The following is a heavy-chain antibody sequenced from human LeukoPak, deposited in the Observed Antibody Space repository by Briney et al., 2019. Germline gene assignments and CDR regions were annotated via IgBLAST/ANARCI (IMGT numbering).Heavy chain of an antibody. Sequence: ASVKVSCKASGVTFSNFAISWVRQAPGQGLEWMGGIIPIFGTANYAQKFQGRVTITADKSTSTAYMELSSLRSEDTAVYYCAHTRVVYCSGGSLNYWGQGTLVTVSS. CDR3: AHTRVVYCSGGSLNY. V-gene: IGHV1-69*06. CDR1: GVTFSNFA. J-gene: IGHJ4*02. CDR2: IIPIFGTA. D-gene: IGHD2-15*01.